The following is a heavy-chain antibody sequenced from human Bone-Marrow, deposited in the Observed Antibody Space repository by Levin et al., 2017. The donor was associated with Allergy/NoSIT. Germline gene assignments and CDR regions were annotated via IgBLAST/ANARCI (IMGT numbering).Heavy chain of an antibody. CDR2: ISYDGSNK. CDR3: AKATNAKTDFWSASIDY. D-gene: IGHD3-3*01. CDR1: GFTFSSYG. J-gene: IGHJ4*02. Sequence: GGSLRLSCAASGFTFSSYGMHWVRQAPGKGLEWVAVISYDGSNKYYADSVKGRFTISRDNSKNTLYLQMNSLRAEDTAVYYCAKATNAKTDFWSASIDYWGQGTLVTVSS. V-gene: IGHV3-30*18.